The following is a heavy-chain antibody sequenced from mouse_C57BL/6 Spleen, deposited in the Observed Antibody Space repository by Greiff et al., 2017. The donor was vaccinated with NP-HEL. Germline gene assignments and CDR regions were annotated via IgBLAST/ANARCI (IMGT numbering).Heavy chain of an antibody. D-gene: IGHD2-4*01. CDR3: ARSGDYDYYFDY. Sequence: VQLQQSGPELVKPGASVKISCKASGYTFTDYYMNWVKQSHGKSLEWIGDINPNNGGTSYNQKFKGKATLTVDKSSSTAYMELRSLTSEDSAVYYCARSGDYDYYFDYWGQGTTLTVSS. J-gene: IGHJ2*01. V-gene: IGHV1-26*01. CDR1: GYTFTDYY. CDR2: INPNNGGT.